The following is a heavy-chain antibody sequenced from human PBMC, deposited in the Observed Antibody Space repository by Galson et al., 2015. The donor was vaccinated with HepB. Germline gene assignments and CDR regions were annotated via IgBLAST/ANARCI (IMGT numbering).Heavy chain of an antibody. CDR2: IYYSGST. CDR1: GGSISSGGYY. V-gene: IGHV4-31*03. J-gene: IGHJ4*02. CDR3: AAEGGLGYCSSTSCHSLGY. Sequence: TLSLTCTVSGGSISSGGYYWSWIRQHPGKGLEWIRYIYYSGSTYYNPSLKSRVTISVDTSKNQFSLKLSSVTAADTAVYYCAAEGGLGYCSSTSCHSLGYWGQGTLVTVSS. D-gene: IGHD2-2*01.